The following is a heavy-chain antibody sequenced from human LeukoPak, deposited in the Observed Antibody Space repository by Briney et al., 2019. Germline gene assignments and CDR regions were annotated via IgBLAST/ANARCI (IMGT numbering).Heavy chain of an antibody. D-gene: IGHD3-22*01. J-gene: IGHJ4*02. Sequence: GGSLRLSCAASGFTFDDYAMHWVRQAPGKGLEWVSGISRNSGSIGYADSVKGRFTISRDNAKNSLYLQMNSLRAEDTALYYCAKDGQWLLRAYYFDYWGQGTLVTVSS. CDR1: GFTFDDYA. CDR2: ISRNSGSI. CDR3: AKDGQWLLRAYYFDY. V-gene: IGHV3-9*01.